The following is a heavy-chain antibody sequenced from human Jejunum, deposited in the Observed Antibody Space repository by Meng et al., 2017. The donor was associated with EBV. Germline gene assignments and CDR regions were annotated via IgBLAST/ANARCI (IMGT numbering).Heavy chain of an antibody. V-gene: IGHV1-46*01. J-gene: IGHJ4*02. CDR1: GYTFIDYH. D-gene: IGHD5-12*01. Sequence: QVQLVQSGAEVKKPGASVKLSCKTSGYTFIDYHVHWVRQAPGQGLEWMGILNPNNGATSYAQRIRGRVTMTRDTSTSTVYMELSSLRSEDTALYYCVGEIVAPYSFDQWGQGTLVTVFS. CDR2: LNPNNGAT. CDR3: VGEIVAPYSFDQ.